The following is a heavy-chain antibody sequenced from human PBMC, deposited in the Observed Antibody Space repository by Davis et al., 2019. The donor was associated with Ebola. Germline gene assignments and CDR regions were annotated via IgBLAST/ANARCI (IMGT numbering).Heavy chain of an antibody. Sequence: SVKVSCKASGGTFSSYAISWVRQAPGQGLEWMGGIIPIFGTANYAQKFQGRVTITADESTSTAYMELSSLRSEDTAVYYCARDLWGSSTPRELWEDDYWGQGTLVTVSS. CDR3: ARDLWGSSTPRELWEDDY. J-gene: IGHJ4*02. CDR1: GGTFSSYA. D-gene: IGHD3-16*01. CDR2: IIPIFGTA. V-gene: IGHV1-69*13.